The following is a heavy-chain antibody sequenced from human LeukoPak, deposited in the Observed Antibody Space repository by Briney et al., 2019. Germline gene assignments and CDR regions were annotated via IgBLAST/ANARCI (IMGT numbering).Heavy chain of an antibody. CDR3: AELGITMIGGV. J-gene: IGHJ6*04. CDR2: ISSSGSTI. Sequence: LRLSCAASGFTFSSYEMNWVRQAPGKGLEWVSYISSSGSTIYYADSVKGRFTISRDNAKNSLYLQMNSLRAEDTAVYYCAELGITMIGGVWGKGTTVTISS. D-gene: IGHD3-10*02. V-gene: IGHV3-48*03. CDR1: GFTFSSYE.